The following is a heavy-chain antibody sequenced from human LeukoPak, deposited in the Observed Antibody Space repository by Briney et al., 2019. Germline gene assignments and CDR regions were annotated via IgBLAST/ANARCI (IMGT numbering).Heavy chain of an antibody. CDR1: GGSISSSSYY. D-gene: IGHD6-13*01. CDR2: IYYSGST. Sequence: SETLSLTCTVSGGSISSSSYYWGWIRQPPGKGLEWIGSIYYSGSTYYNSSLKSRVTISVDTSKNQFSLKLSSVTAADTAVYYCARASSIAAAGFDYWGQGTLVTVSS. J-gene: IGHJ4*02. V-gene: IGHV4-39*07. CDR3: ARASSIAAAGFDY.